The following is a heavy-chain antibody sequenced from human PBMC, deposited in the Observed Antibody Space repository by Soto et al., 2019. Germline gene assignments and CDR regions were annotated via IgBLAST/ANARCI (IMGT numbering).Heavy chain of an antibody. V-gene: IGHV3-11*06. CDR3: ARREMATIDAFDI. CDR2: ISSSSSYT. J-gene: IGHJ3*02. CDR1: GFTFSDYY. D-gene: IGHD5-12*01. Sequence: LRLSCAASGFTFSDYYMSWIRQAPGKGLEWVSYISSSSSYTNYADSVKGRFTISRGNAKNSLYLQMNSLRAEDTAVYYCARREMATIDAFDIWGQGTMVTVSS.